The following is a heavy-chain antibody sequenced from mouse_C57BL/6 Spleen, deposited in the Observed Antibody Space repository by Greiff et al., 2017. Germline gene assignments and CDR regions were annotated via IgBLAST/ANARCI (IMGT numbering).Heavy chain of an antibody. CDR2: INPNNGGN. J-gene: IGHJ4*01. D-gene: IGHD2-5*01. CDR1: RYTFTDYY. CDR3: ARGDYDSNYVGYYYAMDY. Sequence: EVQLQQSGPELVKPGASVKLSCKASRYTFTDYYMNWVKQSHGKSLEWIGDINPNNGGNSYNQKFQGKATLPVEKSSSTAYMERRSLTSEDSAVYYCARGDYDSNYVGYYYAMDYWGQGTSVTVSS. V-gene: IGHV1-26*01.